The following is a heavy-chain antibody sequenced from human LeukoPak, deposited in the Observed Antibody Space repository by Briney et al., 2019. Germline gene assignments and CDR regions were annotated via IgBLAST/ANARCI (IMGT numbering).Heavy chain of an antibody. D-gene: IGHD6-13*01. Sequence: GGSLRLSCATSGFTVNNNYMSWVRQAPGKGLEWVSVIYSGGSTYYADSVKGRFTISRDNSKNTLYLQMNSLRAEDTAVYYCARVFPERLRSSSWYPGYWGQGTLVTVSS. V-gene: IGHV3-66*01. CDR2: IYSGGST. J-gene: IGHJ4*02. CDR3: ARVFPERLRSSSWYPGY. CDR1: GFTVNNNY.